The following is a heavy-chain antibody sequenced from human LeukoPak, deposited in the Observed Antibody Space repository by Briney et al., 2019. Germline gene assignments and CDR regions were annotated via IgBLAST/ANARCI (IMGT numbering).Heavy chain of an antibody. CDR1: GGSISSYTYY. V-gene: IGHV4-39*07. D-gene: IGHD3-3*01. CDR3: AREGGFYRPLDY. J-gene: IGHJ4*02. CDR2: VHLDGRT. Sequence: SETLSLTCTVSGGSISSYTYYWGWIRQPPGKGLEWIGEVHLDGRTNYNPSLKSRLIMSVDLLENHISLKLTSVTAADTAVYYCAREGGFYRPLDYSGQGTLVTVSS.